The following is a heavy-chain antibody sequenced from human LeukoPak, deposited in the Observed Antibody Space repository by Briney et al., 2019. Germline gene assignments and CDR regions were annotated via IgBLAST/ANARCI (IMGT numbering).Heavy chain of an antibody. J-gene: IGHJ4*02. CDR2: IYSDGTT. V-gene: IGHV3-53*01. CDR3: ARNVERHYFDY. Sequence: GGSLRLSCAASGFTVSSNYMSWVRQVPGEGLEWVSIIYSDGTTYYADSVMGRFTISRDNSKNTLYLQMNSLRAEDTALYYCARNVERHYFDYWGQGTLVTVSS. CDR1: GFTVSSNY. D-gene: IGHD1-1*01.